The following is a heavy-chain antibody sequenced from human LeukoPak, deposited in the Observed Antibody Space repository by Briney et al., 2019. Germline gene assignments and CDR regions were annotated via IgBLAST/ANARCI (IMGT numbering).Heavy chain of an antibody. J-gene: IGHJ4*02. CDR3: ARSVVRGVPDY. CDR2: IYHSGST. CDR1: GGSISSYY. D-gene: IGHD3-10*01. V-gene: IGHV4-59*12. Sequence: PSETLSLTCTVSGGSISSYYWSWIRQPPGKGLEWVGYIYHSGSTYYNPSLKSRVTISVDRSKNQFSLKLSSVTAADTAVYYCARSVVRGVPDYWGQGTLVTVSS.